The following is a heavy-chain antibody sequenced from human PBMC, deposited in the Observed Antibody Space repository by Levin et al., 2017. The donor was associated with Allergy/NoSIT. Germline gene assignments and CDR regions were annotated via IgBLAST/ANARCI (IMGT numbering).Heavy chain of an antibody. J-gene: IGHJ5*02. CDR1: GYSISSGYY. V-gene: IGHV4-38-2*02. CDR2: IYHSGST. CDR3: ARDIPMATDLS. Sequence: SETLSLTCAVSGYSISSGYYWGWIRQPPGKGLEWLGSIYHSGSTYYNPSLKSRVTISVDTSKNQFSLKLSSVTAADTAVYYCARDIPMATDLSWGQGTLVTVSS. D-gene: IGHD5-24*01.